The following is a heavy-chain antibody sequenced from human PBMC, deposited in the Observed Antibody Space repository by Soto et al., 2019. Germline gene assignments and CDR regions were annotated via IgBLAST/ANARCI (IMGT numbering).Heavy chain of an antibody. CDR2: IYYSGST. Sequence: TVSGGSISSYYWSWIRQPPGKGLEWIGYIYYSGSTNYNPSLKSRVTISVDTSKNQFSLKLSSVTAADTAVYYCATGSSGYDFWSGYYDAFDIWGQGTMVTVSS. J-gene: IGHJ3*02. V-gene: IGHV4-59*01. CDR1: GGSISSYY. D-gene: IGHD3-3*01. CDR3: ATGSSGYDFWSGYYDAFDI.